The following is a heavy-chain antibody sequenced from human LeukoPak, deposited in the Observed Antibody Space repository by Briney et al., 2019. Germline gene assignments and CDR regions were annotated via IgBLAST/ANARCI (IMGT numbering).Heavy chain of an antibody. CDR3: ARAYNWNEDNWFDP. Sequence: PGRSLRLSCAASGFTFSSYGMHWVRQAPGKGLEWVAVISYDGSNKYYADSVKGRFTISRDNSKNTLYLQMNSLRAEDTAVYYCARAYNWNEDNWFDPWGQGTLVTVSS. CDR2: ISYDGSNK. D-gene: IGHD1-1*01. J-gene: IGHJ5*02. CDR1: GFTFSSYG. V-gene: IGHV3-30*03.